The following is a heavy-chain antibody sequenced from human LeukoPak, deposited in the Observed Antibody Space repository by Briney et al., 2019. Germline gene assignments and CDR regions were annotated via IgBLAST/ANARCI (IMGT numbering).Heavy chain of an antibody. CDR3: ARAPAGTGGWNWFDP. V-gene: IGHV4-4*07. CDR1: GGSISSYY. J-gene: IGHJ5*02. D-gene: IGHD1-1*01. Sequence: PSETLSLTCTVSGGSISSYYWSWIRQPAGKGLELIGRIYPSGSTNYNPSLKSRVTMSVDTSKNQFSLKLSSVTTADTAVYYCARAPAGTGGWNWFDPWGQGTLVAVSS. CDR2: IYPSGST.